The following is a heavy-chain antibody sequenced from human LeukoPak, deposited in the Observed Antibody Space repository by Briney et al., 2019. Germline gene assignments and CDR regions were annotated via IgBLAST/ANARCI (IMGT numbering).Heavy chain of an antibody. Sequence: SETLSLTCTVSGGSISSYYWSWIRQTPGKGLEWIGDIYYSGSTNYNPSLKSRVTISVDTSKNQFSLKLYSVTAADTAVYYCARLASSGWSHCDYWGQGTLVTVSS. CDR2: IYYSGST. D-gene: IGHD6-19*01. V-gene: IGHV4-59*08. CDR3: ARLASSGWSHCDY. J-gene: IGHJ4*02. CDR1: GGSISSYY.